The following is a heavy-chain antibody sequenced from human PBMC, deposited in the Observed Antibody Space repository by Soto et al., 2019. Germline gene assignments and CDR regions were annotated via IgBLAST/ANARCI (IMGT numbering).Heavy chain of an antibody. CDR3: AKGGHIDF. D-gene: IGHD3-16*01. J-gene: IGHJ4*02. CDR2: KKQDGSEK. Sequence: GGSLRLSCAVCGFILGIFCMNWVRQAPGKGLEWVANKKQDGSEKLYVDSVKGRFTISRDNTKNSLYVQMNSPKGADKAVCCCAKGGHIDFCGQGTLVTVSS. V-gene: IGHV3-7*01. CDR1: GFILGIFC.